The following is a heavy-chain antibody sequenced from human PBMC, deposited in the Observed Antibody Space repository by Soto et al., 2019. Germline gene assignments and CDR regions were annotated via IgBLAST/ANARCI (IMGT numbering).Heavy chain of an antibody. CDR3: AHRRHSGDWNGGYFDY. CDR1: GFSLTTRPVG. CDR2: AYWDDDN. V-gene: IGHV2-5*02. Sequence: SGPTLVNPTQTLTLTCIFSGFSLTTRPVGVGWIRQSPGKALEWLAFAYWDDDNRYSPSLRTRLTVTKDTSKNQVVLTMTNMDPVDTATYYXAHRRHSGDWNGGYFDYWGRGTLVTVSS. D-gene: IGHD2-21*02. J-gene: IGHJ4*02.